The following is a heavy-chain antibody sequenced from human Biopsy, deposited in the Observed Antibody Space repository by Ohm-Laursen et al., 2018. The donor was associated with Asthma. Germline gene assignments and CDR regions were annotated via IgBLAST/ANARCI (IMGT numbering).Heavy chain of an antibody. CDR3: ARTYYDFLTGQVKDVFGV. V-gene: IGHV1-3*04. CDR2: FNTGDGDT. D-gene: IGHD3-9*01. J-gene: IGHJ3*01. Sequence: ASVKVSCKASGYNFISFAIHWVRQAPGQRLACIYWFNTGDGDTKYSQKFQGRVTITRDTSASTAYMELRSLRSEDTATYYCARTYYDFLTGQVKDVFGVWGQGTMVTVSS. CDR1: GYNFISFA.